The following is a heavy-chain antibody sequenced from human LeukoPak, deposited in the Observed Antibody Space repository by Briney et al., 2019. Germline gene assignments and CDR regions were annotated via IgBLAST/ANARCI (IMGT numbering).Heavy chain of an antibody. Sequence: GESLKISCKGSGYTFTSYWIGWVRQMPGKGLGWMGIIYPGDSDTRYSPSFQGQVTISADKSISTAYLQWSSLKASDTAMYYCAVGIAAAAGPFDYWGQGTLVTVSS. CDR2: IYPGDSDT. D-gene: IGHD6-13*01. CDR3: AVGIAAAAGPFDY. CDR1: GYTFTSYW. J-gene: IGHJ4*02. V-gene: IGHV5-51*01.